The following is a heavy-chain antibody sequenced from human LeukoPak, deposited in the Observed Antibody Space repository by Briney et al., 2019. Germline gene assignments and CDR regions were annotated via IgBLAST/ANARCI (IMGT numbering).Heavy chain of an antibody. J-gene: IGHJ6*02. CDR2: ISSSGSTI. D-gene: IGHD5-18*01. CDR1: GFTFSDYY. Sequence: GGSLRLSCAASGFTFSDYYMSWIRQAPGKGLEWVSYISSSGSTIYYADSVKGRFTISRDNAKNSLYLQMNSLRAEDTAVYYCVRVPGGYTYGYARRGQYYYYGLDVWGQGTTVTVSS. V-gene: IGHV3-11*01. CDR3: VRVPGGYTYGYARRGQYYYYGLDV.